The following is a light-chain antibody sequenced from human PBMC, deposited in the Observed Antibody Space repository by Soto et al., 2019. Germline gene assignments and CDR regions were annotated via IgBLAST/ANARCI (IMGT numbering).Light chain of an antibody. Sequence: EIVLTQSPATLSLSPGERATLSCRASQTVYTYLVWYQQKPGQAPRLLIYDASKRATGIPARFSGSGSGTDFTLTISSLEPEDFALYYCSHRTNWPPGVTFGGGTKVEIK. V-gene: IGKV3-11*01. J-gene: IGKJ4*01. CDR1: QTVYTY. CDR3: SHRTNWPPGVT. CDR2: DAS.